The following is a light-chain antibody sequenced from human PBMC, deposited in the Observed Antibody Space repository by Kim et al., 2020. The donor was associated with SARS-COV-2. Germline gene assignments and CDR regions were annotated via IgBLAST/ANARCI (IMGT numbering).Light chain of an antibody. J-gene: IGKJ4*01. CDR3: QQYGSSPLT. CDR2: GAS. Sequence: SPGERPTLSCRASQSVNSNYLAWYQQKPGQAPRLLIYGASSRATGIPDRFSGSGSGTDFTLTISRLESEDFAVYYCQQYGSSPLTFGGGTKVDIK. V-gene: IGKV3-20*01. CDR1: QSVNSNY.